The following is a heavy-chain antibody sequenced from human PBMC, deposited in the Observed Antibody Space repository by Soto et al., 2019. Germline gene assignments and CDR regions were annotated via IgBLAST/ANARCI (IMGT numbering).Heavy chain of an antibody. CDR2: IYYSGST. CDR1: GGSISSSSYY. Sequence: QLQLQESGPGLVKPSETLSLTCTVSGGSISSSSYYWGWIRQPPGKGLEWIGSIYYSGSTYYNPSLKSRVTISVDTSKNQFSLKLSSVTAADTAVYYCARHLPCGGDCYSHFDYWGQGTLVTVSS. J-gene: IGHJ4*02. D-gene: IGHD2-21*02. V-gene: IGHV4-39*01. CDR3: ARHLPCGGDCYSHFDY.